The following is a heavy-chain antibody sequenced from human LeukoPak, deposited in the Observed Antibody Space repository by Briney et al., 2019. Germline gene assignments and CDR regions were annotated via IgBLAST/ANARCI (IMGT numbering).Heavy chain of an antibody. CDR1: GFTFSSYS. CDR3: AKAQRSTVDRGPFDY. D-gene: IGHD1-1*01. Sequence: SGGSLRLSCAASGFTFSSYSMNWVRQAPGKGLEWVSSISSSSSYIYYADSVKGRFTISRDNAKNSLYLQMNSLRAEDTAVYYCAKAQRSTVDRGPFDYWGQGTLVTVSS. V-gene: IGHV3-21*01. CDR2: ISSSSSYI. J-gene: IGHJ4*02.